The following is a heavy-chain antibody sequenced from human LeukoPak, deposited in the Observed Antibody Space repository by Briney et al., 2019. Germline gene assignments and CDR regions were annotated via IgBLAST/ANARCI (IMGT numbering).Heavy chain of an antibody. J-gene: IGHJ4*02. V-gene: IGHV1-46*01. CDR1: GYTFTGYY. CDR3: ARSKLDYDFWSGYYPHPFDY. D-gene: IGHD3-3*01. CDR2: INPSGGST. Sequence: ASVKVSCKASGYTFTGYYMHWVRQAPGQGLEWMGIINPSGGSTSYAQKFQGRVTMARDTSTSTVYMELSGLRSEDTAVYYCARSKLDYDFWSGYYPHPFDYWGQGTLVTVSS.